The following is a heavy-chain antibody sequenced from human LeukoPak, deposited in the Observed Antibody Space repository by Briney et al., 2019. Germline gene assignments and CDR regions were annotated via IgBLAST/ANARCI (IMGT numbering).Heavy chain of an antibody. CDR2: ISYDGSNK. CDR3: ARRGGDCFDY. V-gene: IGHV3-30*03. D-gene: IGHD2-21*01. Sequence: QPGRSLRLSCAASGFTFSSYGMHWVRQAPGKGLEWVAVISYDGSNKYYADSVKGRFTISRDNSKNTLYLQMNSLRAEDTAVYYCARRGGDCFDYWGQGTLVTVSS. CDR1: GFTFSSYG. J-gene: IGHJ4*02.